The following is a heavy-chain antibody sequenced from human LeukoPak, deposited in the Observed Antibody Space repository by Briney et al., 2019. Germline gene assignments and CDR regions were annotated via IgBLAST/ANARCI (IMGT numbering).Heavy chain of an antibody. D-gene: IGHD3-22*01. CDR2: IYSGGST. V-gene: IGHV3-66*01. CDR3: ARANYYDSSGYDY. CDR1: GFTVSSNY. Sequence: GGSLRLSCAASGFTVSSNYMSWVRQAPGKGLEWVSVIYSGGSTYYADSVKGRFTISRDNSKNTLYLQMNSLRAEDTAVYYCARANYYDSSGYDYWGQGTLVTVSS. J-gene: IGHJ4*02.